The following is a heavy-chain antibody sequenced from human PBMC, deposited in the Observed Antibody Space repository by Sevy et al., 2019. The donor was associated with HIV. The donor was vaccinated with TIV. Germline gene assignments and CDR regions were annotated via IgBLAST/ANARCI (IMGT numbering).Heavy chain of an antibody. V-gene: IGHV3-33*01. CDR3: VRERGAFDGFDI. J-gene: IGHJ3*02. CDR2: IWADGDHK. D-gene: IGHD1-26*01. Sequence: GGSLRLSCGASGFIFNNYGMHWVRQAPGKGLEWVAVIWADGDHKYYVDSVKGRFIFSRDNSRNTLSLQMNSLRVEDTAVYYCVRERGAFDGFDIRGQGTMVTVSS. CDR1: GFIFNNYG.